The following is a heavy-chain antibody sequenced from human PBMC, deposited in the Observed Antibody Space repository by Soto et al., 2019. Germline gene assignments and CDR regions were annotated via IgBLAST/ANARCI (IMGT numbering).Heavy chain of an antibody. CDR2: IIPISGAA. Sequence: QVQLVQSGAEVKKPGSSVKVSCMASGGTFSNYVVNWVRQAPGQGLEWMGRIIPISGAANYAQKFQGRVTITADKSTSTYYMELSSLRSEHTAAYYCARDMTRTVVPYFDFWGQGTPVTVSS. CDR1: GGTFSNYV. CDR3: ARDMTRTVVPYFDF. D-gene: IGHD1-7*01. J-gene: IGHJ4*02. V-gene: IGHV1-69*06.